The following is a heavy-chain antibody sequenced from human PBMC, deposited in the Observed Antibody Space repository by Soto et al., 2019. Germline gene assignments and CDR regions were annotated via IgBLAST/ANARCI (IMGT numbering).Heavy chain of an antibody. V-gene: IGHV1-18*01. Sequence: EASVKVSCKASGYTFTSYGISWVRQAPGQGLEWMGWISAYNGNTNYAQKLQGRVTMTTDTSTSTAYMELRSLRSDDTAVYYCARLGYSSGWYPIDYWGQGTLVTVSS. CDR1: GYTFTSYG. CDR3: ARLGYSSGWYPIDY. D-gene: IGHD6-19*01. CDR2: ISAYNGNT. J-gene: IGHJ4*02.